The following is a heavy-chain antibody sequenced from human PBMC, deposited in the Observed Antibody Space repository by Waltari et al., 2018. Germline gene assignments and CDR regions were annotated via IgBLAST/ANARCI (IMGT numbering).Heavy chain of an antibody. Sequence: EVQLVQSGAEVRKSGESLKISCKGSGYTFTAYWVAWVRQRPGKGLEWMGAIWPRDSDARYSPSFEGQVTISADKSLSTTYLQWSSLKASDTAIYYCARRFPVGYYYGLDVWGQGTAVTVSS. J-gene: IGHJ6*02. CDR1: GYTFTAYW. CDR3: ARRFPVGYYYGLDV. CDR2: IWPRDSDA. V-gene: IGHV5-51*01.